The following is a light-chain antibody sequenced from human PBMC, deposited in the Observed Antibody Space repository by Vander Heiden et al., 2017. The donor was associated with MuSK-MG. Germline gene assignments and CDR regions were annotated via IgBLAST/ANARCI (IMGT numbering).Light chain of an antibody. V-gene: IGKV3-20*01. CDR3: QQYGSSQT. CDR2: GAS. CDR1: QSVSSSY. Sequence: DIVLTPSPGTLSFSPGERATLSCRASQSVSSSYLAWYQQKPGQAPRLLIYGASSRATGIPDRFSGSGSGTDFTLTISRLEPEDFAVYYCQQYGSSQTFGQGTKVEIK. J-gene: IGKJ1*01.